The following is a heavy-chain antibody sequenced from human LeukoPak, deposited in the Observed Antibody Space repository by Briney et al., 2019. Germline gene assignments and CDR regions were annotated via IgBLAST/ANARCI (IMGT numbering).Heavy chain of an antibody. Sequence: SETLSLTCTVSGGSISTDLYYWTWIRQPAGKGLEWIGRIYSNGWTDYNPPLKSRVSISIDTSKNHFTLKMSLATAADTALYYCARGSGWNSFDPWGQGTLVTVSS. J-gene: IGHJ5*02. D-gene: IGHD6-19*01. CDR3: ARGSGWNSFDP. CDR1: GGSISTDLYY. V-gene: IGHV4-61*02. CDR2: IYSNGWT.